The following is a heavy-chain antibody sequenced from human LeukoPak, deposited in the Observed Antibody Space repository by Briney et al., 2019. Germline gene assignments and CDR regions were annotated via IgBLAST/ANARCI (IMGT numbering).Heavy chain of an antibody. D-gene: IGHD3-16*02. Sequence: GESLKISCKGSGYSFTSYWIGWVRQMPGKGLEWMGIIYPGDSDTRYSTSFQGQVTISADKSISTAYLQWSRLKASDTAMYYCARSPTVWGSYRLDYWGQGTLVTVSS. CDR3: ARSPTVWGSYRLDY. V-gene: IGHV5-51*01. J-gene: IGHJ4*02. CDR2: IYPGDSDT. CDR1: GYSFTSYW.